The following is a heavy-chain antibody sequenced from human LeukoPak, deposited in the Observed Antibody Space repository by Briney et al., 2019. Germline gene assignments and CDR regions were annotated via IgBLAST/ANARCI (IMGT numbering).Heavy chain of an antibody. CDR2: VYYSGST. V-gene: IGHV4-59*08. CDR1: GGSISTDY. CDR3: AVNSTKHTFDI. D-gene: IGHD5-24*01. Sequence: PSETLSLTCTLSGGSISTDYWSWIRQSPGKGLEWIGSVYYSGSTNYSPSLKSRVRISVDTSKNQFSLELSSVTAADTAVYDCAVNSTKHTFDIWGQGTMVTVSS. J-gene: IGHJ3*02.